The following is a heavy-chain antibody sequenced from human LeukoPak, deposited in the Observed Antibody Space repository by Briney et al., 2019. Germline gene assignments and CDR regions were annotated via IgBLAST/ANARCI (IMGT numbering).Heavy chain of an antibody. V-gene: IGHV3-30*01. CDR3: TRNAYGDYPFDY. Sequence: DSVKGRFTVSRDNSKNTLYLELNSLRPEDTAVYYCTRNAYGDYPFDYWGQGTLVTVSS. J-gene: IGHJ4*02. D-gene: IGHD4-17*01.